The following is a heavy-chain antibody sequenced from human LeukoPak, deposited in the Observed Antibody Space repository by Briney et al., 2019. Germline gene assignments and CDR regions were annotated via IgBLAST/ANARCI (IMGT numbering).Heavy chain of an antibody. CDR2: ISAYNGNT. CDR1: GSTFTSYG. J-gene: IGHJ4*02. CDR3: ANHYGDYGVLYFDY. D-gene: IGHD4-17*01. V-gene: IGHV1-18*01. Sequence: ASVKVSCKASGSTFTSYGISWVRQAPGQGLEWMGWISAYNGNTNYAQKLQGRVTMTTDTSTSTAYMELRSLRSDDTAVYYCANHYGDYGVLYFDYWGQGTLVTVSS.